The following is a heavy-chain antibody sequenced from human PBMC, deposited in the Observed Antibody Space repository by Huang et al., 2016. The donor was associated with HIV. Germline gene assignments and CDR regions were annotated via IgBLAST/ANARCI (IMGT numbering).Heavy chain of an antibody. Sequence: LVESGGGLVRPGGSLRLSCAGSTVTFSAYWMTWVRPSAGQGLEWVASSRQDGREKHYGDSVEGRFNISRDNGKKLLFLEMRSLGVDDTAVYFCATKADAMDVWGQGTTVIVSS. V-gene: IGHV3-7*01. CDR2: SRQDGREK. CDR3: ATKADAMDV. J-gene: IGHJ6*02. D-gene: IGHD2-8*01. CDR1: TVTFSAYW.